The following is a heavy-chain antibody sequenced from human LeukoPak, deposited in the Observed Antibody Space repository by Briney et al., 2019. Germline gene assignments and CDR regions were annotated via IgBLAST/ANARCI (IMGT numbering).Heavy chain of an antibody. V-gene: IGHV1-18*01. CDR1: GYTFTKYG. Sequence: ASVKVSCKASGYTFTKYGVSWVRQAPGQGLEWMGWISASNGNTNYAQKFQGRITMTTDTSTSTAYMELRSLRSDDTAVYYCARESVAATQRDYSFDYWGQGTLVTVSS. D-gene: IGHD2-15*01. J-gene: IGHJ4*02. CDR2: ISASNGNT. CDR3: ARESVAATQRDYSFDY.